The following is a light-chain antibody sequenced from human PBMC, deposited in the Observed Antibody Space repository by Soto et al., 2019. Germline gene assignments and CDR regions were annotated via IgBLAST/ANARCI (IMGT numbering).Light chain of an antibody. CDR2: EVS. CDR1: SSDVGGYNY. CDR3: SSYTSSSIDYV. V-gene: IGLV2-14*01. J-gene: IGLJ1*01. Sequence: QSALTQPASVSGSPGQSITISCTGTSSDVGGYNYVSWYQQHPGKPPKLMLYEVSNPPSGVSTLFSGSKSGNTASLTIAGLQYEDEADYYCSSYTSSSIDYVSLPGTKVTV.